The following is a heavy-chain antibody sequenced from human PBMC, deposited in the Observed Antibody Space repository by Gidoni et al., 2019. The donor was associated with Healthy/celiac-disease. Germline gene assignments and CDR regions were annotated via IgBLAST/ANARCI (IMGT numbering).Heavy chain of an antibody. CDR2: ISYDGSNK. CDR3: AKDPYSSGWLNYYYYYGMDV. V-gene: IGHV3-30*18. Sequence: VQLVESGGGVVQPGRSLRLSCAASGFTFSRYGMTWVRQAPGKGLEWVAVISYDGSNKYYAYSVKGRFTISRDNSKNTLYLQMNSLRAEDTAVYYCAKDPYSSGWLNYYYYYGMDVWGQGTTVTVSS. D-gene: IGHD6-19*01. CDR1: GFTFSRYG. J-gene: IGHJ6*02.